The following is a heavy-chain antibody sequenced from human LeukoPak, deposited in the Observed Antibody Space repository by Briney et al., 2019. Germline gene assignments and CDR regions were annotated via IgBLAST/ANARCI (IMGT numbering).Heavy chain of an antibody. J-gene: IGHJ3*02. CDR3: ARGSPIQLWADAFDI. CDR1: GGSFSGYY. CDR2: INHSGST. D-gene: IGHD5-18*01. V-gene: IGHV4-34*01. Sequence: PSETLSLTCAVYGGSFSGYYWSWIRQPPGKGREWIGEINHSGSTNYNPSLKSRVTISVDTSKNQFSLKLSSVTAADTAVYYCARGSPIQLWADAFDIWGQGTMVTVSS.